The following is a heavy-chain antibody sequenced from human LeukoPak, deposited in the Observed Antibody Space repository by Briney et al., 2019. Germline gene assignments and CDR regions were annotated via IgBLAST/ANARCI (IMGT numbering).Heavy chain of an antibody. CDR3: ARRVVMVRGNWFDP. Sequence: ASVKVSCKASGYTFTSYAMNWVRQAPGQGLEWMGWINTNTGNPTYAQGFTGRFVFSLDTSVSTAYLQISSLKAEDTAVYYCARRVVMVRGNWFDPWGQGTPVTVSS. J-gene: IGHJ5*02. CDR2: INTNTGNP. V-gene: IGHV7-4-1*02. D-gene: IGHD3-10*01. CDR1: GYTFTSYA.